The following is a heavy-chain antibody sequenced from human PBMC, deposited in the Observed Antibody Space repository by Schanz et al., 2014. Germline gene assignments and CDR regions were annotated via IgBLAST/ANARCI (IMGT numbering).Heavy chain of an antibody. CDR2: ISYDGSIT. J-gene: IGHJ4*02. D-gene: IGHD6-19*01. CDR1: GFTFSNSP. CDR3: GRDYSGGALDY. V-gene: IGHV3-30*04. Sequence: QVQLVESGGGVVQPGRSLRLSCAASGFTFSNSPLHWVRQAPGKGLDWVAVISYDGSITYYADSVKGRFTLSRDNSKNTMDLQMNSLRPEDTAVYYCGRDYSGGALDYWGQGTLVTVSS.